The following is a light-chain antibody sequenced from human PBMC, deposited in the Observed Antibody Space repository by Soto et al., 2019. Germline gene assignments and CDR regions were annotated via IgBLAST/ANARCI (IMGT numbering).Light chain of an antibody. CDR3: LLLCGGAWV. CDR1: SSDVGGYNY. CDR2: EVS. J-gene: IGLJ3*02. Sequence: QSVLTQPPSASGSPGQSVTISCTGTSSDVGGYNYVSWYQQHPGKAPKLMIYEVSKRPSGVPDRFSGSKSGNTASLTVSGLQAEDEADYYCLLLCGGAWVFGGGTKLTVL. V-gene: IGLV2-8*01.